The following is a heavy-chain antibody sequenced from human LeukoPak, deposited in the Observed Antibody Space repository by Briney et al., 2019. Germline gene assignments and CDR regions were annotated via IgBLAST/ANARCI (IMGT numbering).Heavy chain of an antibody. V-gene: IGHV3-49*04. CDR3: TGRWFGES. Sequence: PGGSLRLSCTASGFTFADHLMSWVRQAPGKGLEWVGFVKTKASGGTAEYAASVTGRFTISRDDSKSIAYLQMNSLKNEDTAFYYCTGRWFGESWGQGTLVTVSS. J-gene: IGHJ5*02. CDR1: GFTFADHL. CDR2: VKTKASGGTA. D-gene: IGHD3-10*01.